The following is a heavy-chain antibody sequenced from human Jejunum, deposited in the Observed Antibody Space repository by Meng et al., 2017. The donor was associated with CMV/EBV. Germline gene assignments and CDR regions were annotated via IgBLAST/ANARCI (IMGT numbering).Heavy chain of an antibody. CDR2: ISSDGGRT. CDR3: GRGRDYGDL. Sequence: SCAASRYNFRGFAMHWVRQTPGKRLEYVSGISSDGGRTFYGDSVKGRFTISRDNSKDTMFLQMGSLRIEDTAVYYCGRGRDYGDLWGQGTLVTVSS. CDR1: RYNFRGFA. V-gene: IGHV3-64*02. J-gene: IGHJ5*02. D-gene: IGHD3-10*01.